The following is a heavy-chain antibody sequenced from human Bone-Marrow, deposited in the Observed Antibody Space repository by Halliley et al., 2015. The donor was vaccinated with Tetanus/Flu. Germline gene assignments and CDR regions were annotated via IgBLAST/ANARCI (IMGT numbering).Heavy chain of an antibody. D-gene: IGHD1-20*01. J-gene: IGHJ4*02. V-gene: IGHV3-7*04. CDR3: VRDQGITVTIGDYFDY. CDR2: IKEDSNER. Sequence: NIKEDSNERFYVGSVGGRFTISRDNAKKLVYLQMNSLRVEDTAMYFCVRDQGITVTIGDYFDYWGQGTLVTVSS.